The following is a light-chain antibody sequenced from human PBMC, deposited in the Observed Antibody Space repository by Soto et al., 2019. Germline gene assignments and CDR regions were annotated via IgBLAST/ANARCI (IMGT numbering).Light chain of an antibody. CDR1: QSVDNNH. J-gene: IGKJ3*01. CDR2: GAS. Sequence: EIVLTQSPGILSLSPGERATLSCRASQSVDNNHLAWYQQKFGQAPRLLIYGASSRVTGIPDRFSGSGSGTDFTLTISRLEPEDFAVYYCQRYGRSPPLTFGPGTEVAIK. CDR3: QRYGRSPPLT. V-gene: IGKV3-20*01.